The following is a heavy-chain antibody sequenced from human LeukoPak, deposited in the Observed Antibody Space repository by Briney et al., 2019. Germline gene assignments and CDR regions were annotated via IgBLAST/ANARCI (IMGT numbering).Heavy chain of an antibody. D-gene: IGHD6-19*01. CDR2: IYYSGST. J-gene: IGHJ4*02. CDR3: ARASPQWLAYYYFDY. Sequence: SETLFLTCTVSGGSISSGDYYWSWIRQPPGKGLEWIGYIYYSGSTYYNPSLKSRVTTSVDTSKNQFSLKLSSVTAAVTAVYYCARASPQWLAYYYFDYWGQGTLVTVSS. V-gene: IGHV4-30-4*01. CDR1: GGSISSGDYY.